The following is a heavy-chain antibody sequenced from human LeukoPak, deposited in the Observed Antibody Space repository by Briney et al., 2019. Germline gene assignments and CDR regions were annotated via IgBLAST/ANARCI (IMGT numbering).Heavy chain of an antibody. J-gene: IGHJ4*02. Sequence: SETLSLTCTVSGGSISSSSYYWGWIRQPPGKGLEWIGSIYYSGSTYYNPSLKSRVTISVDTSKNQFSLKLSSVTAADTAVYYCARAVWGTFDYWGQGTLVTVSS. V-gene: IGHV4-39*07. D-gene: IGHD3-16*01. CDR2: IYYSGST. CDR1: GGSISSSSYY. CDR3: ARAVWGTFDY.